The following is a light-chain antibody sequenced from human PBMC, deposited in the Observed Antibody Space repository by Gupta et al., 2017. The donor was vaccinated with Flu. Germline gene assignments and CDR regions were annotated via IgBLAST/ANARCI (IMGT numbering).Light chain of an antibody. CDR1: SSDVGGYNY. Sequence: QSALTQPASVSGSPGQSITIHCTGTSSDVGGYNYVSWYQQHPGKAPKLMIYEVRNRPSGVSNRFSGSKSGNTASLTISGLQAEDEADYYCSSYTSSSTLRVFGGGTKLTVL. CDR3: SSYTSSSTLRV. CDR2: EVR. J-gene: IGLJ3*02. V-gene: IGLV2-14*01.